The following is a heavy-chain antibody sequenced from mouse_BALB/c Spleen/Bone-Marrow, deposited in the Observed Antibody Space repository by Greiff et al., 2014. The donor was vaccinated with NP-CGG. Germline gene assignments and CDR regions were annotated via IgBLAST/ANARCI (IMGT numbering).Heavy chain of an antibody. V-gene: IGHV5-6*03. D-gene: IGHD1-1*01. Sequence: EVKLVESGGGLVKPGGSLKLSCAASGFSFSGYGMSWVRQTPDKRLEWVATIGVGGTYTYYPDSVKGRFTISRDNAKNTLYLRMSSLKSEDTAMYYCARPFTTVVATVFAYWGQGTLVTVSA. J-gene: IGHJ3*01. CDR1: GFSFSGYG. CDR2: IGVGGTYT. CDR3: ARPFTTVVATVFAY.